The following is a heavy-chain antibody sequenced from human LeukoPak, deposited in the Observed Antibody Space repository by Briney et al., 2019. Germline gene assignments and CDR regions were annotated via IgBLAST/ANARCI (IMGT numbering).Heavy chain of an antibody. Sequence: SETLSLTCAVYGGSFSGYYWSWIRQPPGKGLEWIGEISHSGSTNYNPSLKSRVTISVDTSKNQFSLKLSSVTAADTAVYYCARGPVTGTTSLWFDPWGQGTLVTVSS. CDR2: ISHSGST. J-gene: IGHJ5*02. CDR3: ARGPVTGTTSLWFDP. V-gene: IGHV4-34*01. CDR1: GGSFSGYY. D-gene: IGHD1-7*01.